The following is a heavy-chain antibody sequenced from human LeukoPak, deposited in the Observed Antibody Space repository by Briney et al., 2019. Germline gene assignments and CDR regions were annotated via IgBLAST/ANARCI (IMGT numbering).Heavy chain of an antibody. CDR1: GFTFSSYG. CDR2: ISGSGGST. Sequence: GGTLRLSCAASGFTFSSYGMSWVRQAPGKGLEWVSAISGSGGSTYYADSVKGRFTISRGNSKNTLYLQMNSLRAEDTAVYYCSKDVSPVTAISAFDYWGQGTLVTVSS. V-gene: IGHV3-23*01. CDR3: SKDVSPVTAISAFDY. J-gene: IGHJ4*02. D-gene: IGHD2-21*02.